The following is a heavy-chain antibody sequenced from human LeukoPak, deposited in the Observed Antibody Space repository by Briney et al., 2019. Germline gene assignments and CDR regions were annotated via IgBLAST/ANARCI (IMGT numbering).Heavy chain of an antibody. CDR1: GYSFTSFW. CDR2: IYPGDSDT. V-gene: IGHV5-51*01. J-gene: IGHJ4*02. D-gene: IGHD6-13*01. CDR3: ARQASAASDY. Sequence: GGALKISFKGPGYSFTSFWIGWVRQMPGKGLEWMGIIYPGDSDTKYSPSFQAQVTLSVDKSITTAYLQWSSLKASDTAMYYCARQASAASDYWGQGTLVTVSS.